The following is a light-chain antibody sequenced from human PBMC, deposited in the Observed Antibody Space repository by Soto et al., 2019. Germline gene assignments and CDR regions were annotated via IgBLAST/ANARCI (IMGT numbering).Light chain of an antibody. CDR2: GAS. CDR3: QQYKNWPL. CDR1: QSVSNN. Sequence: EFVLTQSPGTLSLSPGERATLSCRASQSVSNNYLAWYQQKPGQPPRLLIYGASTRATGIPARFSGSGFGTEFTLTISSLQSEDFAVYYCQQYKNWPLFGQGTRLEIK. J-gene: IGKJ5*01. V-gene: IGKV3-15*01.